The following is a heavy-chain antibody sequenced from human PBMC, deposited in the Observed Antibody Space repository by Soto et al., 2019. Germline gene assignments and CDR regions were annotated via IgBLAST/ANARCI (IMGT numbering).Heavy chain of an antibody. Sequence: SVKVSCKASGGTFSSDGISWVRQAPGQGLEWMGGITPIFRATKYAQKFQGRVTITADESTSTAYMELSSLRSEDTAVYYCARGRDTYYYDSSGYSGWYFDLWGRGTLVTVSS. V-gene: IGHV1-69*13. J-gene: IGHJ2*01. CDR2: ITPIFRAT. CDR1: GGTFSSDG. CDR3: ARGRDTYYYDSSGYSGWYFDL. D-gene: IGHD3-22*01.